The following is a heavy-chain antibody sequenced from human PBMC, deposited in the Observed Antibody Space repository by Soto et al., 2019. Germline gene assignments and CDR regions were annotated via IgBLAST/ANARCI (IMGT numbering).Heavy chain of an antibody. CDR1: GGSISSGGYY. V-gene: IGHV4-31*03. CDR3: ARSEDYGDYVNTFDY. D-gene: IGHD4-17*01. J-gene: IGHJ4*02. CDR2: IYYSGST. Sequence: QVQLQESGPGLVKPSQTLSLTCTVSGGSISSGGYYWSWIRQHPGKGLEWIGYIYYSGSTYYNPSLKSRVTISVDTSKNQFSLKLRSVTAADTAVYYCARSEDYGDYVNTFDYWGQGTLVTVSS.